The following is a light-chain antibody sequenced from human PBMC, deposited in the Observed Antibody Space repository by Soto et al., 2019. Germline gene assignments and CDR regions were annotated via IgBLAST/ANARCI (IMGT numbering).Light chain of an antibody. CDR1: QSVSIN. CDR3: QQYNNWWT. V-gene: IGKV3-15*01. J-gene: IGKJ1*01. Sequence: EIVMTQSPGTLSVSPGEGSTLSCRASQSVSINLAWYQQKPGQAPRLLIYGASTRATGISARFSGSGSGTEFTLTISSLQSEDFGAYYCQQYNNWWTFGQGTKVDIK. CDR2: GAS.